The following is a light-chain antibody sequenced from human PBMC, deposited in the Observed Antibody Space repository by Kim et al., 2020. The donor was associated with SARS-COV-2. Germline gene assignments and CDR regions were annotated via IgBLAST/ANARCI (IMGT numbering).Light chain of an antibody. Sequence: DIQMTQSPSTLSASVGDSVTITCRASQSMSTWLAWYQQKPGKAPKLLIYKASTLESGVPSRFIGSGSGTEFTLTISSLQPDDSATYYCQQYNNYPLAFGVGTKVVI. V-gene: IGKV1-5*03. CDR1: QSMSTW. CDR2: KAS. J-gene: IGKJ4*01. CDR3: QQYNNYPLA.